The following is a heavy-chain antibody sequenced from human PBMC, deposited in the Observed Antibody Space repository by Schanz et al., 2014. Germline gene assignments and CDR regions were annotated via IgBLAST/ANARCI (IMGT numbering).Heavy chain of an antibody. CDR2: INPNSGGT. D-gene: IGHD2-2*01. J-gene: IGHJ6*02. V-gene: IGHV1-2*02. CDR3: ARERGRGYCSRTSCSKDYGMDV. CDR1: GYSFTDYY. Sequence: QVQLVQSGAEVKKPGASVKVSCKASGYSFTDYYIHWVRQAPGQGLEWMGWINPNSGGTNYPQRFQGRVTTTRDTSSRTVYMQLSMLTSDDTAVYFCARERGRGYCSRTSCSKDYGMDVWGQGTTVTVSS.